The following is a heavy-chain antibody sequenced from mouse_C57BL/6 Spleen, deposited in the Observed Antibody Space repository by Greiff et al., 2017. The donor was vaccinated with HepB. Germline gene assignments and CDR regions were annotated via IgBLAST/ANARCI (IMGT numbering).Heavy chain of an antibody. J-gene: IGHJ3*01. V-gene: IGHV7-3*01. Sequence: EVMLVESGGGLVQPGGSLSLSCAASGFTFTDYYMSWVRQPPGKALEWLGFIRNKANGYTTEYSASVKGRFTISRDNSQSILYLQMNALRAEDSATYYCARSYYDYAFAYWGQGTLVTVSA. CDR3: ARSYYDYAFAY. D-gene: IGHD2-4*01. CDR2: IRNKANGYTT. CDR1: GFTFTDYY.